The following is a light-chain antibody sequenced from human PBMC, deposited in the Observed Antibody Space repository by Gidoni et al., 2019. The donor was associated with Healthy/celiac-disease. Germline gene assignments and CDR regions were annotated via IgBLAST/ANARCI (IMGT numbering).Light chain of an antibody. CDR2: DAS. Sequence: QMTQSTPSLSASVGDRVTITCQASQDISNYLNWYQQKPGKAPKLLIYDASNLKTGVPSRFSGSGSGTDFTFTISSLQPEDIATYYCQQYDNLLFTFGPGTKVDIK. J-gene: IGKJ3*01. CDR3: QQYDNLLFT. CDR1: QDISNY. V-gene: IGKV1-33*01.